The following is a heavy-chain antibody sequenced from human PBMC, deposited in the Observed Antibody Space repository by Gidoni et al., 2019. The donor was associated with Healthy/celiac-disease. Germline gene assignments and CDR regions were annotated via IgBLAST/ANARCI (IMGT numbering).Heavy chain of an antibody. J-gene: IGHJ6*02. CDR1: GGSISSSSYY. CDR2: IYYSGST. Sequence: QLQRQESGPGLVKPSETLSLTCTVSGGSISSSSYYWGWIRQPPGKGLEWIVSIYYSGSTYYTPSLKSRVTISVDTSKNQFSLKLSSVTAADTAVYYCARDEGRGGYYGMDVWGQGTTVTVSS. V-gene: IGHV4-39*07. CDR3: ARDEGRGGYYGMDV.